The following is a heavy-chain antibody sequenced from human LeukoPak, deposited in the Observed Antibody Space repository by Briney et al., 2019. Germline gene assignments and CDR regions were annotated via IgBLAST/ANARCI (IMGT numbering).Heavy chain of an antibody. Sequence: TSQTLSLTCTVSGCSISGGAYFWSWIRQHPGKGLEWIGYMYHSGSSYFNPSLKSRVTISVDTSKNQFSLKLSSVTAAETAFYYCARDRSGLYYFDYWGQGTLVTVSS. D-gene: IGHD5-12*01. CDR3: ARDRSGLYYFDY. J-gene: IGHJ4*02. V-gene: IGHV4-31*03. CDR1: GCSISGGAYF. CDR2: MYHSGSS.